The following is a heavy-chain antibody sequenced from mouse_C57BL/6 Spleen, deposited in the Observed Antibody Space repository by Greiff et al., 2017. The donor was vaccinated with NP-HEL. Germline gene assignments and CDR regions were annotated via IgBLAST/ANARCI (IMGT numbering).Heavy chain of an antibody. CDR2: IDPSDSET. CDR3: ARKLFLRGYFDV. CDR1: GYTFTSYW. D-gene: IGHD1-1*01. V-gene: IGHV1-52*01. Sequence: QVQLQQPGAELVRPGSSVKLSCKASGYTFTSYWMHWVKQRPIQGLEWIGNIDPSDSETHYNQKFKDKATLTVDKSSSTAYMQLISLTSEDSAVYYCARKLFLRGYFDVWGTGTTVTVSS. J-gene: IGHJ1*03.